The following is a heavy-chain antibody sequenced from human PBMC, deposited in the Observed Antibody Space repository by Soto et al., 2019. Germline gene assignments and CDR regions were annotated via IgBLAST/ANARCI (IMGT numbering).Heavy chain of an antibody. J-gene: IGHJ6*02. Sequence: QVQLVESGGDVVQPGRSLRLSCAVSGFIFRSYGMYWVRQAPGKGLEWVAIISYDGSNDYYADSVKGRFTISRDNSKNTLDMQMNSLRVEDTAVYYCAKDQLTGAARSRFGMDVWGRGNTVTVSS. CDR1: GFIFRSYG. V-gene: IGHV3-30*18. CDR3: AKDQLTGAARSRFGMDV. D-gene: IGHD6-6*01. CDR2: ISYDGSND.